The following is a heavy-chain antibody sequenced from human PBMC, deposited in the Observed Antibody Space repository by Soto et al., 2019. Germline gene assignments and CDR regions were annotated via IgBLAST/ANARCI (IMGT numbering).Heavy chain of an antibody. Sequence: QVQLVQSGAEVKKPGASVKVSCKASGYTFTSYGISWVRQAPGQGLEWMGWISAYNGNTNYAQKLQGRVTMTTDTPTSTAYMELRSLRSDDTAVYYCARANDILTGYYKRSYYYYYGMDVWGQGTTVTVSS. D-gene: IGHD3-9*01. J-gene: IGHJ6*02. CDR3: ARANDILTGYYKRSYYYYYGMDV. CDR1: GYTFTSYG. V-gene: IGHV1-18*01. CDR2: ISAYNGNT.